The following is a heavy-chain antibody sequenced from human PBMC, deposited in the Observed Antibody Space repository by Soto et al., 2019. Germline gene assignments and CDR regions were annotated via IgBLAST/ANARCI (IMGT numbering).Heavy chain of an antibody. CDR1: GFTFSIYA. CDR3: VKDVVERISGVGLFDY. V-gene: IGHV3-64D*06. CDR2: ISSNGGST. D-gene: IGHD3-3*01. J-gene: IGHJ4*01. Sequence: WGSLRVSCSSSGFTFSIYAMHWVRQAPGKGLEYVSAISSNGGSTYYADSVKGRFTISRDNSKNTLYLQMSSLRAEDAAVYYCVKDVVERISGVGLFDYWGHGTMVTVSS.